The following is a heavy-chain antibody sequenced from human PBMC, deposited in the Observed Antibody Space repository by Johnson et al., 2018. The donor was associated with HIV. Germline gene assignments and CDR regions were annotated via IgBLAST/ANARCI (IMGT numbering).Heavy chain of an antibody. Sequence: VQLVESGGGLVQPGRSLRLSCAASGFTFDDYAMHWVRQAPGKGLEWVSGISWNSGSTIYYADSVKGRFTISRDNAKNSLYLQMNSLRVEDTAFYYCARDGWEQRGETVGDGFDIWGQGTMVTVSS. CDR3: ARDGWEQRGETVGDGFDI. D-gene: IGHD1-26*01. V-gene: IGHV3-9*01. CDR2: ISWNSGSTI. J-gene: IGHJ3*02. CDR1: GFTFDDYA.